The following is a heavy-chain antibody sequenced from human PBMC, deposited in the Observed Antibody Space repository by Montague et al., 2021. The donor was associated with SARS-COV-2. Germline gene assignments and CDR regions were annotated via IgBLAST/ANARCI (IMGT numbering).Heavy chain of an antibody. CDR1: GGSFGGYY. J-gene: IGHJ6*02. CDR2: INHSGSN. CDR3: ARVRYFGSGSSLGMDV. V-gene: IGHV4-34*01. Sequence: SETLSLTCAVSGGSFGGYYWSWLRQPPGKGLEWIGEINHSGSNTYNPSFKSRVTISVDTPKNQFSLKLSSVTAADTAVYYCARVRYFGSGSSLGMDVWGHGTLVTVSS. D-gene: IGHD3-10*01.